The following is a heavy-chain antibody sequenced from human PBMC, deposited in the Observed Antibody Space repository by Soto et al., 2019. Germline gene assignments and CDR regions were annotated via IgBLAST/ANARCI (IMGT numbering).Heavy chain of an antibody. CDR2: INPNSGGT. CDR1: GYTFTGYY. D-gene: IGHD3-10*01. J-gene: IGHJ4*02. CDR3: ARDWVMVRGVTPIYYFAY. V-gene: IGHV1-2*02. Sequence: GASVKVSCKASGYTFTGYYMHWVRQAPGQGLEWMGWINPNSGGTNYAQKFQGRVTMTRDTSISTAYMELSRLRSDDTAVYYRARDWVMVRGVTPIYYFAYGGQGTLVTVSS.